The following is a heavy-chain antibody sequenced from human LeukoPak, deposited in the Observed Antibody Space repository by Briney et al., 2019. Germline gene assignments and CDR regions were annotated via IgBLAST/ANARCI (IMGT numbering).Heavy chain of an antibody. V-gene: IGHV5-51*01. D-gene: IGHD3-22*01. CDR2: IYPGDSDT. Sequence: GESLKISCKGSGYSFTSYWIGWVRQMPGKGLEWMGIIYPGDSDTRYSPSFQGQVTISADKSISTAYLQWSSLKASDTAMYYCARDSSGYYYGSEAFDIWGQGTMVTVSS. CDR1: GYSFTSYW. CDR3: ARDSSGYYYGSEAFDI. J-gene: IGHJ3*02.